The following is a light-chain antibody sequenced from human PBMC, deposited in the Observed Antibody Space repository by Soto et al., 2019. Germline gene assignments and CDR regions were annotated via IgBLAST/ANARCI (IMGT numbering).Light chain of an antibody. CDR3: QQRNVWPPIN. V-gene: IGKV3-11*01. J-gene: IGKJ5*01. Sequence: VFAQSPASVSLCARPIPTHSGRSSQSIHTSLAWYQQKSGKPPRLVIYDSTLRANGVPDRFGGSRSGTEFTLTIKSLEPEDFAVYYCQQRNVWPPINCGQGSRLEIK. CDR1: QSIHTS. CDR2: DST.